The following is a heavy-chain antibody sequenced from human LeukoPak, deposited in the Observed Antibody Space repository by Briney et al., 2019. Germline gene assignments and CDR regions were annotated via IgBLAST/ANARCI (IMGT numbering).Heavy chain of an antibody. D-gene: IGHD5-18*01. Sequence: ASVKVSCKASGYTFSGNYMRWVRQAPGQGLEWIGWINPDSGATNSAQKFQGRVTMTRDTSISTAYMELSRLRSDDTAVYYCARDGVDTAMVTSFLGYFDYWGQGTLVIVSS. CDR1: GYTFSGNY. CDR3: ARDGVDTAMVTSFLGYFDY. V-gene: IGHV1-2*02. CDR2: INPDSGAT. J-gene: IGHJ4*02.